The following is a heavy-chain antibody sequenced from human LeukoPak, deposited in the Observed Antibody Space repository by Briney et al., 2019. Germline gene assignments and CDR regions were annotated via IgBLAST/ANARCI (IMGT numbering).Heavy chain of an antibody. CDR3: VGGDSREL. CDR2: IGRTSVDK. Sequence: TGGSLRLSCAGSGFFFNTYTMNWVRQAPGKGLEWFSSIGRTSVDKYYAASVRGRFTISRDNSKNSLYVEMSSLRAEDTAVYYCVGGDSRELWGQGTLVTVSS. J-gene: IGHJ4*02. D-gene: IGHD3-22*01. CDR1: GFFFNTYT. V-gene: IGHV3-21*01.